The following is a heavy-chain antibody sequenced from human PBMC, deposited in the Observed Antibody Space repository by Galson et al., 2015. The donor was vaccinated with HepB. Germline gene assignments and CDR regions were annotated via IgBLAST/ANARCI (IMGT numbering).Heavy chain of an antibody. J-gene: IGHJ4*02. CDR3: ARVTGWGSYPCDF. CDR2: ISGSGAII. CDR1: GFTFSTYS. D-gene: IGHD3-16*02. Sequence: SLRLSCAASGFTFSTYSMNWVRQAPGKGLEWVSYISGSGAIIHYADSVKGRFTISRDNVGNSLFLQMNSLRVEDTAVYYCARVTGWGSYPCDFWGQGTLVTVSS. V-gene: IGHV3-48*01.